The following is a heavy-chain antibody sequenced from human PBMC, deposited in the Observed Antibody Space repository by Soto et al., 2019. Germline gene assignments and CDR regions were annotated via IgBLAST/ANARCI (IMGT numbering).Heavy chain of an antibody. CDR1: GFTFSSYG. CDR3: AKSANGGGDCDSRCRVEGTYYFDY. V-gene: IGHV3-30*18. D-gene: IGHD2-21*02. Sequence: GGSLRLSCAASGFTFSSYGMHWVRQAPGKGLEWVAVISYDGSNKYYADSVKGRFTISRDNSKNTLYLQMNSLRAEDTAVYYCAKSANGGGDCDSRCRVEGTYYFDYWGQGTLVTFSS. CDR2: ISYDGSNK. J-gene: IGHJ4*02.